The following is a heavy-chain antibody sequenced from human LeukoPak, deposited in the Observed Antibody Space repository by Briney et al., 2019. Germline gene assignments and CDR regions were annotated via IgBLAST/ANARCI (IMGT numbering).Heavy chain of an antibody. D-gene: IGHD2-15*01. V-gene: IGHV3-21*01. CDR2: IDTSSSYI. CDR3: ARFQCSGRGCRIAYFSMDV. J-gene: IGHJ6*02. Sequence: GGSLRLSCAASGFIFSTYDMSWVRQAPGKGLEWVSSIDTSSSYIYYADSVRGRFAISRDNAKNSLYLRMNSLRADDTALYYCARFQCSGRGCRIAYFSMDVWGQGTTVTVSS. CDR1: GFIFSTYD.